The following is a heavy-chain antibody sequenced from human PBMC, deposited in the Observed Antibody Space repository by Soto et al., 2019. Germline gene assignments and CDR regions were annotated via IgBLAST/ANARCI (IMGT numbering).Heavy chain of an antibody. J-gene: IGHJ6*02. D-gene: IGHD2-8*01. Sequence: EVQLVESGGGLVQPGGSLRLSCAASGFTFSRYWMHWVRQAPGQGLVWLSRINSDGNTTTYADSVKGRFTISRDNAKSTLYLQMNSLRAEDTALYYCARDRYTILMVSGTVDDGMDVWGRGTTVTVSS. CDR2: INSDGNTT. CDR1: GFTFSRYW. CDR3: ARDRYTILMVSGTVDDGMDV. V-gene: IGHV3-74*01.